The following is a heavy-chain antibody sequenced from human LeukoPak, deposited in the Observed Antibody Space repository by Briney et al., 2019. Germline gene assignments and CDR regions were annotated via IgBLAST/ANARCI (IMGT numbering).Heavy chain of an antibody. Sequence: GGSLRLSCAASGFTFSSYSMNWVRQAPGEGLEWVSSISSSSSYIYYADSVKGRFTISRDNAKNSLYLQMNSLRAEDTAVYYCARDPSSSRWLGSFDYWGQGTLVTVSS. D-gene: IGHD5-24*01. J-gene: IGHJ4*02. V-gene: IGHV3-21*01. CDR2: ISSSSSYI. CDR1: GFTFSSYS. CDR3: ARDPSSSRWLGSFDY.